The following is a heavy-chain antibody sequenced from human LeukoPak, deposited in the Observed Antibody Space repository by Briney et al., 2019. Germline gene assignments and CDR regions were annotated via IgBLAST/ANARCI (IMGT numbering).Heavy chain of an antibody. CDR3: ARVDYYGSGSYYNVPDY. V-gene: IGHV3-48*03. Sequence: GGSLRLSCAASGFTFSSYEMNWVRQAPGKGLEWVSYISSSGSTIYYADSVKGRFTISRDNAKNSLYLQMNSLRAEDTAVYYCARVDYYGSGSYYNVPDYWGQGTLVTVSS. CDR1: GFTFSSYE. D-gene: IGHD3-10*01. CDR2: ISSSGSTI. J-gene: IGHJ4*02.